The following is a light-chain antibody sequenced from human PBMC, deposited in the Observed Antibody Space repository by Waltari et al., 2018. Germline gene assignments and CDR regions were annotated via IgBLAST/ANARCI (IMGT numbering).Light chain of an antibody. V-gene: IGLV2-14*03. Sequence: QSALPQPASVSGSPGQSITISCTGSSSAVGGYNFLPWYQQHPGKVPKLMIYDVRNRPSGVSNRFSGSKSGNTASLTISGVQAEDEADYYCSSRTSGSTRVVFGGGTKLTVL. CDR1: SSAVGGYNF. CDR2: DVR. CDR3: SSRTSGSTRVV. J-gene: IGLJ2*01.